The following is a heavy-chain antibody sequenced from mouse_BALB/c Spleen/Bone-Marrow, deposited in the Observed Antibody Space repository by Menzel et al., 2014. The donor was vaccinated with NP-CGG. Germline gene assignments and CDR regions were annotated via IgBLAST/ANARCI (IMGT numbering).Heavy chain of an antibody. J-gene: IGHJ3*01. CDR2: ISDGGSYT. CDR3: ANYYGSTWFAY. V-gene: IGHV5-4*02. Sequence: VQLQQPGGGLVKPGGSLELSCAASGFTFSDYYMYWVRQTPEKRLEWVATISDGGSYTYYPDSVKGRFTISRDNAKNNLYLQMSSLKSEDTAMYYCANYYGSTWFAYWGQGTLVTVSA. CDR1: GFTFSDYY. D-gene: IGHD1-1*01.